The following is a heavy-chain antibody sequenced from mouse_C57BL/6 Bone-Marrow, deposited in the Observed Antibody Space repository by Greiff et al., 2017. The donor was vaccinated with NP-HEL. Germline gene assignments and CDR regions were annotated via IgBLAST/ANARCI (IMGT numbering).Heavy chain of an antibody. CDR1: GYSITSGYY. V-gene: IGHV3-6*01. J-gene: IGHJ4*01. CDR2: ISYDGSN. CDR3: ARENYPVCCDY. Sequence: ESGPGLVKPSQSLSLTCSVTGYSITSGYYWNWIRQFPGNKLEWMGYISYDGSNNYNPSLKNRISITRDTSKNQFCLKLNSVTTEDTATYYCARENYPVCCDYWGQGTSVTVSS. D-gene: IGHD2-1*01.